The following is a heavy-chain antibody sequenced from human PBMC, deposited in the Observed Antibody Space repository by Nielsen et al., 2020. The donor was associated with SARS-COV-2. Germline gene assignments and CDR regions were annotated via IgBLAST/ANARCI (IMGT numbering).Heavy chain of an antibody. Sequence: GESLKISCEASGYIFTNYWVGWVRQTPGKGLEWMGIVYPGDSDTRYSPSFQGQVTISADRAFNSVYLQWKSLKASDTAMYYCVRRGCITSSCPSSFDFWGQGTLLTVSA. CDR3: VRRGCITSSCPSSFDF. CDR1: GYIFTNYW. J-gene: IGHJ4*02. CDR2: VYPGDSDT. V-gene: IGHV5-51*01. D-gene: IGHD3-10*01.